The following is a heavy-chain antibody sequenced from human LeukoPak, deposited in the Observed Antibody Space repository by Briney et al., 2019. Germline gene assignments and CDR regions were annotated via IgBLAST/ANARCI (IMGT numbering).Heavy chain of an antibody. CDR3: ARDLLAMVRGVPIDY. Sequence: GGSLRLSCAASGFTFSSYSMDWVRQAPGKGLEWVSSISNSSSYIYYADSVKGRFTISRDNAKNSLYLQMNSLRAEDTAVYYCARDLLAMVRGVPIDYWGQGTLVTVSS. CDR1: GFTFSSYS. J-gene: IGHJ4*02. V-gene: IGHV3-21*01. CDR2: ISNSSSYI. D-gene: IGHD3-10*01.